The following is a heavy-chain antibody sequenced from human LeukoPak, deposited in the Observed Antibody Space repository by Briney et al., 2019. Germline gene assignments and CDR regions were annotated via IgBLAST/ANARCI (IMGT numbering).Heavy chain of an antibody. V-gene: IGHV4-38-2*01. CDR3: ARSPGGMDV. CDR1: GYSISSGYY. Sequence: SETLSLTCAVSGYSISSGYYWGWIRQPPGKGLEWIGSIYHSGSTYYNPSLKSRVTISADTSKNQFSLKLSSVTAADTAVYYCARSPGGMDVWGKGTTVTVSS. CDR2: IYHSGST. J-gene: IGHJ6*04.